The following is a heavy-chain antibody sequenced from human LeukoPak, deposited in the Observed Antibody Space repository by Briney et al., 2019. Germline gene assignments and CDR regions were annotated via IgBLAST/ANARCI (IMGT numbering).Heavy chain of an antibody. CDR1: GFTFSSYG. Sequence: PGGSLRLSCAASGFTFSSYGMSWVRQAPGKGLEWVSAISGSGGSTYYADSVKGRFTISRDNSKNTLYLQMNSLRADDTAVYYCAKEGSALYFGDLSYFFDYWGQGTLVTVSS. V-gene: IGHV3-23*01. J-gene: IGHJ4*02. CDR2: ISGSGGST. CDR3: AKEGSALYFGDLSYFFDY. D-gene: IGHD3-10*01.